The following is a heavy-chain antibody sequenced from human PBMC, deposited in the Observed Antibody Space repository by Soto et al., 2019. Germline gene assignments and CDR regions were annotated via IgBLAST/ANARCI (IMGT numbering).Heavy chain of an antibody. CDR1: GFTFDNYG. D-gene: IGHD2-15*01. V-gene: IGHV3-30*18. CDR3: AKDLDVVVVVTATRGLDV. CDR2: ISYDGSKK. Sequence: QVQLVESGGGVVQPGRSLRLSCAASGFTFDNYGLHWVRQAPGKGLEWVAVISYDGSKKFYADSVTGRFTISRDNSKNTLYLQMTTLRVEDTAVYYCAKDLDVVVVVTATRGLDVWGQGPTVTVSS. J-gene: IGHJ6*02.